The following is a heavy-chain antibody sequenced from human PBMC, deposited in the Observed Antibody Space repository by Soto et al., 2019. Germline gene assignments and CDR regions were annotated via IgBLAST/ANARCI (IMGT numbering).Heavy chain of an antibody. V-gene: IGHV3-21*01. CDR2: IRARSSDI. CDR1: GFTFSSYS. CDR3: AASSRYYDFWSGYYGDFDY. D-gene: IGHD3-3*01. Sequence: PGGSLRLSCAASGFTFSSYSMNWVRQAPGKGLEWVSSIRARSSDIYHADSVKGRFTISRDNAKNSLYLQMNSLRAEDTAVYYCAASSRYYDFWSGYYGDFDYWRQGTLVTVSS. J-gene: IGHJ4*02.